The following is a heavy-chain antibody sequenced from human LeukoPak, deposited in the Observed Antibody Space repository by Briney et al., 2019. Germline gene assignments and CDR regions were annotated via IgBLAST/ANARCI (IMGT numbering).Heavy chain of an antibody. V-gene: IGHV3-74*01. Sequence: PGGSLRLSCAASGFTFNNYWMHWVRQAPGKGLVWVSRINSDGSSTNYADSVKGRFTISRDNAKNTLYLQMNSLRAEDTAVYYCARERAPGYDYVWGSYRNDAFDIWGQGTMVTVSS. CDR1: GFTFNNYW. CDR2: INSDGSST. CDR3: ARERAPGYDYVWGSYRNDAFDI. J-gene: IGHJ3*02. D-gene: IGHD3-16*02.